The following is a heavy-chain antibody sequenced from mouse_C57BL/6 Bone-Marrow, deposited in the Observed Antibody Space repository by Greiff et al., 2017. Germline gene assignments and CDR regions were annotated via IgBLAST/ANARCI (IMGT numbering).Heavy chain of an antibody. D-gene: IGHD1-1*01. CDR1: GYTFTDYE. CDR3: TRPFMTPVVATEGY. CDR2: IDPETGGT. J-gene: IGHJ2*01. Sequence: QVQLQQSGAELVRPGASVTLSCKASGYTFTDYEMHWVKQTPVHGLEWIGAIDPETGGTAYNQKFKGKAILTADKSSSTAYMELRSLTSEDSAVYYCTRPFMTPVVATEGYWGQGTTRTVS. V-gene: IGHV1-15*01.